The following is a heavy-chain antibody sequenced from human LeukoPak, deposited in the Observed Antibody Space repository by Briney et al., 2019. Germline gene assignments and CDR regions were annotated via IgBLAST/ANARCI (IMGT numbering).Heavy chain of an antibody. J-gene: IGHJ6*03. CDR1: GFTFSSYA. V-gene: IGHV3-30*01. D-gene: IGHD5-18*01. CDR2: ISYDGSNK. Sequence: GGSLRLSCAASGFTFSSYAMHWVRQAPGKGLEWVAVISYDGSNKYYADSVKGRFTISRDNSKNTLYLQMNSLRAEDTAVYYCARGRVDTAMPRVGGYYYYYHMDVWGKGTTVTVSS. CDR3: ARGRVDTAMPRVGGYYYYYHMDV.